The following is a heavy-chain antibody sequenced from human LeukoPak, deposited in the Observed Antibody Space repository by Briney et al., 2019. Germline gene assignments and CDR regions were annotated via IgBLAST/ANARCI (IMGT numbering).Heavy chain of an antibody. CDR1: GYTFTDYY. CDR3: ARESEVVPAAMHYYYYGMDV. Sequence: ASVKVSCKASGYTFTDYYMHWVRQAPGQGLGWMGRIIPILGIANYAQKFQGRVTITADKSTSTAYMELSSLRSEDTAVYYCARESEVVPAAMHYYYYGMDVWGQGTTVTVSS. J-gene: IGHJ6*02. D-gene: IGHD2-2*01. V-gene: IGHV1-69*04. CDR2: IIPILGIA.